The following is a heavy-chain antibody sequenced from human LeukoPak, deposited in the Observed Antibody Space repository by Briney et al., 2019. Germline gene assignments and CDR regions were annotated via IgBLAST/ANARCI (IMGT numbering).Heavy chain of an antibody. CDR3: ARNPGSSYYFDY. J-gene: IGHJ4*02. V-gene: IGHV1-8*01. CDR1: GYTFTSYD. CDR2: MNPNSGNT. D-gene: IGHD1-14*01. Sequence: ASVKVSCKASGYTFTSYDINWVRQATGQGLEWMGWMNPNSGNTGYAQKFQGRVTMTRNTSISTAYMELSSLRSEDTAVYYCARNPGSSYYFDYWGQGTLVTVSS.